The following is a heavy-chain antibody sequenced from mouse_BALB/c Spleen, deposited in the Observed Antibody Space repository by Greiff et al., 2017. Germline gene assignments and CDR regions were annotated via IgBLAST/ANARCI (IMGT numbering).Heavy chain of an antibody. Sequence: EVKVEESGPGLVKPSQSLSLTCTVTGYSITSDYAWNWIRQFPGNKLEWMGYISYSGSTSYNPSLKSRISITRDTSKNQFFLQLNSVTTEDTATYYCARTGNYYAMDYWGQGTSVTVSS. CDR1: GYSITSDYA. D-gene: IGHD2-1*01. V-gene: IGHV3-2*02. CDR3: ARTGNYYAMDY. J-gene: IGHJ4*01. CDR2: ISYSGST.